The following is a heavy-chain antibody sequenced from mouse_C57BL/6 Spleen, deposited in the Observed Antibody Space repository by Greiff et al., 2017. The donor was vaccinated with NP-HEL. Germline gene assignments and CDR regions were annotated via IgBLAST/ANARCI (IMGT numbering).Heavy chain of an antibody. CDR2: IDPSDSYT. Sequence: QVQLQQPGAELVRPGTSVKLSCKASGYTFTSYWMHWVKQRPGQGLEWIGVIDPSDSYTNYNQKFKGKATLTLDTSSSTAYMQLSSLTSEDSAVYYCARPNYGSSYDYAMDYWGQGTSVTVSS. V-gene: IGHV1-59*01. J-gene: IGHJ4*01. D-gene: IGHD1-1*01. CDR1: GYTFTSYW. CDR3: ARPNYGSSYDYAMDY.